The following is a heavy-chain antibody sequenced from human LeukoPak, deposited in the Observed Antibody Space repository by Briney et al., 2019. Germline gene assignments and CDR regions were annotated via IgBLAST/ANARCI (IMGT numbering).Heavy chain of an antibody. CDR2: ISADNGDT. CDR1: GYTFTSYG. CDR3: ARGLQENLAWLQAFSAFDI. D-gene: IGHD6-19*01. J-gene: IGHJ3*02. Sequence: ASVKVSCKASGYTFTSYGISWVRQAPGQGLKWMGWISADNGDTNYAQKLQGRVTMTTDTSTSTAYMELRSLRSDDTAVYYCARGLQENLAWLQAFSAFDIWGQGTMVTVSS. V-gene: IGHV1-18*01.